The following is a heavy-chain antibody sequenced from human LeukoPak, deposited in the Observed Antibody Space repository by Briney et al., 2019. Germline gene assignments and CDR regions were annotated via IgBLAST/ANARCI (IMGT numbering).Heavy chain of an antibody. V-gene: IGHV3-48*02. CDR3: ARDSGYRYADDY. CDR2: ITYNSGTI. J-gene: IGHJ4*02. CDR1: GFTFSIYA. Sequence: GGSLRLSCAASGFTFSIYAMQWVRQAPGKGLEWVSYITYNSGTIFYADSVKGRFTISRDNAKDSLYLQMSSLRDEDTAVYYCARDSGYRYADDYWGQGTLVTVSS. D-gene: IGHD5-18*01.